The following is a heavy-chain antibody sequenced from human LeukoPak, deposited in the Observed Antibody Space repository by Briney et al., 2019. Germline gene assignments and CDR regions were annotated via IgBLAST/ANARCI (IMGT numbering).Heavy chain of an antibody. CDR1: GFTVSTNY. CDR3: ARYDYGRSGFDY. D-gene: IGHD5-12*01. J-gene: IGHJ4*02. V-gene: IGHV3-66*01. Sequence: GGSLRLACAASGFTVSTNYMTWLRQAPGKGLEWVSVIYSGGTTYYADSVEGRFSISRDNSKNTLYLQMNSLRAEDTAVYYCARYDYGRSGFDYWGQGTLVTVSS. CDR2: IYSGGTT.